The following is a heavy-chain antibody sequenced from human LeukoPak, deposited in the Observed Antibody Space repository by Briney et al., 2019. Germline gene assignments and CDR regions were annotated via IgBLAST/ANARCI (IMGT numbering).Heavy chain of an antibody. Sequence: ASVKVSCKASGYTFSNFDINWVRPAPGQGPEWMGWMNPVTGNAGSAQKFQGRVTLTRDMSISTAYMELSSLTFDDTAFYYCARAPMGTAALYWGQGTLITVSS. V-gene: IGHV1-8*01. CDR3: ARAPMGTAALY. CDR2: MNPVTGNA. J-gene: IGHJ4*02. CDR1: GYTFSNFD. D-gene: IGHD2-2*01.